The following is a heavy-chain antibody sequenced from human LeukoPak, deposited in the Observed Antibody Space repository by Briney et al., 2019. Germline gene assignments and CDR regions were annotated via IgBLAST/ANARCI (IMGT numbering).Heavy chain of an antibody. V-gene: IGHV3-23*01. CDR2: ISGSGGST. D-gene: IGHD1-26*01. J-gene: IGHJ4*02. Sequence: PGGSLRLSCAASGFTFSSYAMSWVRQAPGKGLEWVSAISGSGGSTYYADSVKGRFTISRDNSKNTLYLQMNSLRAEDTAVYYCAKDSGGATEPTPFDYWGQGTLVTVSS. CDR3: AKDSGGATEPTPFDY. CDR1: GFTFSSYA.